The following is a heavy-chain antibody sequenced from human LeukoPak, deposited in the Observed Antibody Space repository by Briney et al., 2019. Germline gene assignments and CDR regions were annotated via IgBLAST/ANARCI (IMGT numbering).Heavy chain of an antibody. Sequence: GGSLRLSCAASGFTFSSYSMNWVRQAPGKGLEWVSSISSSSSYIYYADSVKGRFTISRDNAKNSLYLQMNSLRAEDTAVYYCARDPEYSYGYEFDYWGQGTLVTVSS. V-gene: IGHV3-21*01. CDR2: ISSSSSYI. CDR3: ARDPEYSYGYEFDY. J-gene: IGHJ4*02. CDR1: GFTFSSYS. D-gene: IGHD5-18*01.